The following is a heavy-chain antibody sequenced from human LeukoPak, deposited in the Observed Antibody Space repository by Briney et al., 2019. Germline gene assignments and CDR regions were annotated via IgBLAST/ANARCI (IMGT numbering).Heavy chain of an antibody. V-gene: IGHV1-8*03. CDR2: MNPNSGNT. D-gene: IGHD3-9*01. J-gene: IGHJ4*02. CDR3: ARGGYYDILTGYYHYFDY. CDR1: GYTFTSYD. Sequence: GASVKVSCKASGYTFTSYDINWVRQATGQGLEWMGWMNPNSGNTGYAQKFQGRVTITRNTSISTAYMELSSLRSEDTAVYYCARGGYYDILTGYYHYFDYWGQGTLVTVSS.